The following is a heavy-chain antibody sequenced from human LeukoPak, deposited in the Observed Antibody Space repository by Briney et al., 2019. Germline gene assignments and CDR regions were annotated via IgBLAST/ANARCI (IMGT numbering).Heavy chain of an antibody. CDR3: ARTLYCSSTSCYSRGYYDL. CDR1: GYTFTSYG. Sequence: GASVKVSCKASGYTFTSYGISWVRQAPGQGLEWMGGIIPIFGTANYAQKFQGRVTITADESTSTAYMELSSLRSEDTAVYYCARTLYCSSTSCYSRGYYDLWGQGTLVTVSS. D-gene: IGHD2-2*01. CDR2: IIPIFGTA. J-gene: IGHJ4*02. V-gene: IGHV1-69*13.